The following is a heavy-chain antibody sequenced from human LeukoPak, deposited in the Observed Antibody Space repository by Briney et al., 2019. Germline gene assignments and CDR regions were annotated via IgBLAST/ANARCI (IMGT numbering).Heavy chain of an antibody. D-gene: IGHD2-2*01. CDR2: INHSGST. CDR1: GVSISSGDYY. CDR3: ARGPDVVVPAAMFQPYYYYGMDV. J-gene: IGHJ6*02. V-gene: IGHV4-39*07. Sequence: SETLSLTCTVSGVSISSGDYYWSWIRQPPGKGLEWIGEINHSGSTNCNPSLKSRVTISVDTSKNQFSLKLSSVTAADTAVYYCARGPDVVVPAAMFQPYYYYGMDVWGQGTTVTVSS.